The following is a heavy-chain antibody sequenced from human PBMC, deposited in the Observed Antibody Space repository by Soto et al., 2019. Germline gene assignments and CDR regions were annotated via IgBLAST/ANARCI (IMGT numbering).Heavy chain of an antibody. CDR2: ISYDRSNK. J-gene: IGHJ4*02. Sequence: GGSLRLSCAASGFTFSSYAIHWARQAPGKGLEWVAVISYDRSNKYYADSVKGRFTISRDNSKNTLYLQMNSLRAEDTAVYYCGRSLRYFDWLLKYWGQGTLVTVSS. D-gene: IGHD3-9*01. CDR3: GRSLRYFDWLLKY. V-gene: IGHV3-30-3*01. CDR1: GFTFSSYA.